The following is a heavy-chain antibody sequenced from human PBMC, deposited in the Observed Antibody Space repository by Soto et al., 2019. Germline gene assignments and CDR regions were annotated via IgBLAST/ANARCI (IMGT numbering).Heavy chain of an antibody. Sequence: PSLTCTVSGGYISSYYWTWIRQPPGKGLEWIGYIYYSGSTNYNPSLKSRVTMSIDTSKNQFSLKLSSVTAADTAVYYCARAFGSTMPSLFWGQGTLVTVSS. CDR1: GGYISSYY. J-gene: IGHJ4*02. V-gene: IGHV4-59*01. D-gene: IGHD2-2*01. CDR2: IYYSGST. CDR3: ARAFGSTMPSLF.